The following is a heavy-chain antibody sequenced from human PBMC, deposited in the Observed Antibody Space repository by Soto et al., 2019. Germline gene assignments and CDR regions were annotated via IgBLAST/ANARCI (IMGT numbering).Heavy chain of an antibody. V-gene: IGHV1-8*01. CDR2: MNPNSGNT. Sequence: ASVKVSCKASGYTFTSYYINWVRQATGQGLEWMGWMNPNSGNTGYAQKFQGRVTMTRNTSISTAYMELSSLRSEDTAVYYCARDAGSIASRDGYYYYYGMDVWGQGTTVTVSS. J-gene: IGHJ6*02. CDR1: GYTFTSYY. D-gene: IGHD2-21*01. CDR3: ARDAGSIASRDGYYYYYGMDV.